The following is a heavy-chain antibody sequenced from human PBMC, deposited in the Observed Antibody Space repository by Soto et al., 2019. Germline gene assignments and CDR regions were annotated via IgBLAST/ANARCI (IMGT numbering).Heavy chain of an antibody. CDR1: GFTFSSYG. J-gene: IGHJ6*02. D-gene: IGHD3-22*01. CDR2: ISYDGSNK. CDR3: AKDLEVGYYDSSGYSDYYYGMDV. Sequence: GGSLRLSCAASGFTFSSYGMHWVRQAPGKGLEWVAVISYDGSNKYYADSVKGRFTISRDNSKNTLYLQMNSLRAEDTAVYYCAKDLEVGYYDSSGYSDYYYGMDVWGQGTTVTVS. V-gene: IGHV3-30*18.